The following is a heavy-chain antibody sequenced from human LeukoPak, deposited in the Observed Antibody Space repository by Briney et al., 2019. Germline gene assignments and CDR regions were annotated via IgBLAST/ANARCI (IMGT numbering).Heavy chain of an antibody. D-gene: IGHD2-2*02. CDR3: ATKGGGYCSSSSCYIYDY. CDR2: IYYSGST. V-gene: IGHV4-59*01. CDR1: GGSFSGYY. Sequence: PSETLSLTCAVYGGSFSGYYWSWIRQPPGKGLEWIGYIYYSGSTNYNPSLKSRVTISVDRSKIQFSLKLSSVTAADTAVYYCATKGGGYCSSSSCYIYDYWGQGTLVTVSS. J-gene: IGHJ4*02.